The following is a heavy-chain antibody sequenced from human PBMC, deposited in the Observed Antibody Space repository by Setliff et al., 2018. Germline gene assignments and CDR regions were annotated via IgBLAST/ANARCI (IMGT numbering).Heavy chain of an antibody. V-gene: IGHV4-59*01. CDR2: IYYSGNS. D-gene: IGHD2-15*01. CDR1: GGSISSYY. Sequence: SETLSLTCTVPGGSISSYYWSWIRQPPGKGLEWIGTIYYSGNSNYNPSLKSRVTISLDTPKNQFSLRLSSVTAADTAVYYCARTRYGLGGRPYWGQGTLVTVSS. CDR3: ARTRYGLGGRPY. J-gene: IGHJ4*02.